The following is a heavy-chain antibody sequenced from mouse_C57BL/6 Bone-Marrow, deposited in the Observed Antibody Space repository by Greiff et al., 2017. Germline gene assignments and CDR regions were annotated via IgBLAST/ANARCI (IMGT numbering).Heavy chain of an antibody. J-gene: IGHJ4*01. D-gene: IGHD3-3*01. Sequence: VQLQQSGAELVKPGASVKLSCKASGYTFTSYWMHWVKQRPGQGLEWIGMIHPNSGSTNYNEKFKSKATLTVDKSSSTAYMQLSSLTSEDSAVYYCAGCSPYARDYWGQGTSVTVSS. V-gene: IGHV1-64*01. CDR1: GYTFTSYW. CDR3: AGCSPYARDY. CDR2: IHPNSGST.